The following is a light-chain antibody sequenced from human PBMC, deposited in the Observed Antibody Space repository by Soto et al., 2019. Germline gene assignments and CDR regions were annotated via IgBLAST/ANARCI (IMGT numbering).Light chain of an antibody. Sequence: TQSPSSLYASIGDRVTVTCRASQSIRSWLAWYQQKPGQPPRLLIHGASTRAPGIPERFSGSRSGTDFTLTISRLEPEDFAVYYCQLYGGSPKTFGQGTKVDIK. V-gene: IGKV3-20*01. J-gene: IGKJ1*01. CDR3: QLYGGSPKT. CDR1: QSIRSW. CDR2: GAS.